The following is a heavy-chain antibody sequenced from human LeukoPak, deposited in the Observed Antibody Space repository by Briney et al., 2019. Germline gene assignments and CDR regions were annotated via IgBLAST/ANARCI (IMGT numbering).Heavy chain of an antibody. J-gene: IGHJ4*02. CDR1: GFTVSNTY. CDR3: ARDVSSSWYWDY. CDR2: LYSGGGT. V-gene: IGHV3-53*05. D-gene: IGHD6-13*01. Sequence: GGSLRLSCAASGFTVSNTYMSWVRQAPGKGLEWVSVLYSGGGTSYADSVKGRFTISRDNSKNTLYLQMNSLRAEDTAVYYCARDVSSSWYWDYWGQGTLVTVSS.